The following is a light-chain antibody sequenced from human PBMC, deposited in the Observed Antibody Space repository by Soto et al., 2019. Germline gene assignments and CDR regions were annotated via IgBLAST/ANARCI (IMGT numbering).Light chain of an antibody. CDR3: QQYYSSPPWT. V-gene: IGKV4-1*01. CDR2: WAS. CDR1: QSVFFSPTNRNN. J-gene: IGKJ1*01. Sequence: DIVMTQSPDSLAVSLGERATINCRSSQSVFFSPTNRNNLAWYQQKPGQPPRLLIYWASTRQSGVPDRFSGSGSATDFTLATSSLQAEDVAVSYCQQYYSSPPWTFGQGTKVEIK.